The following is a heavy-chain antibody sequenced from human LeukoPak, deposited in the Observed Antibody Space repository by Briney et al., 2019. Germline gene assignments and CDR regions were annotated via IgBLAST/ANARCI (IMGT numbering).Heavy chain of an antibody. D-gene: IGHD2-2*01. Sequence: GGSLRLSCAASGFTFSSYWMHWVGQAPGKGLVWVSRIYSDGNTTNYADSVKGRFTISRDNAKNTLYLQMNSLRAEDTAVYYCARDQGSTSRGIDYWGQGTLVTVSS. CDR3: ARDQGSTSRGIDY. CDR2: IYSDGNTT. J-gene: IGHJ4*02. CDR1: GFTFSSYW. V-gene: IGHV3-74*01.